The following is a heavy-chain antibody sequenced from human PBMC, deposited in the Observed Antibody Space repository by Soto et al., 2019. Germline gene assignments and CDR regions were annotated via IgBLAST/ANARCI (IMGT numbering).Heavy chain of an antibody. D-gene: IGHD3-3*01. V-gene: IGHV5-10-1*01. Sequence: GESLKISCKGSGYNFTSYWISWVRQMPGKGLEWMGRIDPSDSYTNYSPSFQGHVTISADKSISTAYLQWSSLKASDTAMYYCASSLTIFGDHYYYYGMDVWGQGTTVTVSS. CDR1: GYNFTSYW. CDR2: IDPSDSYT. CDR3: ASSLTIFGDHYYYYGMDV. J-gene: IGHJ6*02.